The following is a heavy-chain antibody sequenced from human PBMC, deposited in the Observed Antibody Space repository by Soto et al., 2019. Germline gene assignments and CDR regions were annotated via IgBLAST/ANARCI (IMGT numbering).Heavy chain of an antibody. J-gene: IGHJ6*02. CDR1: GCSISSISYY. CDR3: ARLPDDFWSGYPLVDYYGMDV. Sequence: SETLSLTCTVSGCSISSISYYWGWIRQPPGKGLEWIGSIYYSGSTYYNPSLKSRVTISVDTSKNQFSLKLSSVTAADTAVYYCARLPDDFWSGYPLVDYYGMDVWGQGTTVT. CDR2: IYYSGST. V-gene: IGHV4-39*01. D-gene: IGHD3-3*01.